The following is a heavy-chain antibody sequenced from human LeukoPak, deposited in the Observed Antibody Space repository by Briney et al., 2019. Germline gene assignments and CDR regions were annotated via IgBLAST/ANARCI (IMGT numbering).Heavy chain of an antibody. Sequence: GSSVKVSCKASGGTFSSYAISWVRQAPGQGLEWMGWISVYNGKTNYAQKLQGRVSMTTDTSTSTAYMELRSLRSDDTAVYYCARDGPLYFDYWGQGTLVTVSS. V-gene: IGHV1-18*01. J-gene: IGHJ4*02. CDR3: ARDGPLYFDY. CDR2: ISVYNGKT. CDR1: GGTFSSYA.